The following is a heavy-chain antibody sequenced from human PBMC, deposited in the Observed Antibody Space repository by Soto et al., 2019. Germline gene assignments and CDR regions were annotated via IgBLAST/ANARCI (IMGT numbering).Heavy chain of an antibody. J-gene: IGHJ4*02. V-gene: IGHV3-49*03. CDR1: GFTFGDYA. CDR3: HQKAGPLDY. CDR2: IRSKAYGGTT. Sequence: GGSLRLSCTASGFTFGDYAMSWFRQAPGKGLEWVGFIRSKAYGGTTEYAASVTGRFTISRDDSKSIAYLQMNSLKTEDTAVYYCHQKAGPLDYWGQGTLVTVSS. D-gene: IGHD6-13*01.